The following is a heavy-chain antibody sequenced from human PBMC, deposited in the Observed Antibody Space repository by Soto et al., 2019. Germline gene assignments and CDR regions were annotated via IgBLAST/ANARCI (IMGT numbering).Heavy chain of an antibody. CDR3: ARGQRNTAMLLSQYYYYGMDV. D-gene: IGHD5-18*01. J-gene: IGHJ6*02. CDR2: IIHSGST. V-gene: IGHV4-34*02. Sequence: QVQLQQWGAGLLTPSETLSLTCAVYGGSFSGHYWSWIRQSPGKGLEWIGEIIHSGSTNYNPSLKSRVTISVDTSKNQCSLKLSSVTAADTAVYYCARGQRNTAMLLSQYYYYGMDVWGQGTTVTVSS. CDR1: GGSFSGHY.